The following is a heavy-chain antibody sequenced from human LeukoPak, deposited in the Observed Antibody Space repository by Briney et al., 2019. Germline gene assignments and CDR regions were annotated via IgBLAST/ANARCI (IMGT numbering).Heavy chain of an antibody. CDR1: GGSISSYY. Sequence: KPSETLSLTCTVSGGSISSYYWSWIRQSPGKGLEWIAYIYYSGTPNYNPSLKSRVATSLDTSKNQFSLKVRSVTAADTAVYYCARGTGPFPTWGQGTLVTVSS. CDR2: IYYSGTP. CDR3: ARGTGPFPT. D-gene: IGHD3/OR15-3a*01. V-gene: IGHV4-59*01. J-gene: IGHJ5*02.